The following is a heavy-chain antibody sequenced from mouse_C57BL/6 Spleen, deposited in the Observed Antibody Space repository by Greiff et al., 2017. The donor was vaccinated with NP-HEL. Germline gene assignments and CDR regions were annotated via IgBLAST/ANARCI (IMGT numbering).Heavy chain of an antibody. CDR2: IDPSDSYT. V-gene: IGHV1-69*01. CDR1: GYTFTSYW. CDR3: ASLDSY. J-gene: IGHJ3*01. D-gene: IGHD2-4*01. Sequence: QVQLQQPGTELVKPGASVKLSCKASGYTFTSYWMHWVKQRPGQGLEWIGEIDPSDSYTNYNQKFKGKSTLTVDKSSSTAYMQLSSLTSEDSAVYYCASLDSYWGQGTLVTVSA.